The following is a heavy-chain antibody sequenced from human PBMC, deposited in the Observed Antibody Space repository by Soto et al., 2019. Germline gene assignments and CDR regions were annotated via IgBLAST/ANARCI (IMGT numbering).Heavy chain of an antibody. CDR3: ARTNQYSSGWPPRNYFDY. J-gene: IGHJ4*02. V-gene: IGHV2-26*01. CDR2: IFSNDEK. D-gene: IGHD6-19*01. Sequence: QVTLKESGPVLVKPTETLTLTCTVSGFSLSNARMGVSWIRQPPGKALEWLAHIFSNDEKSYSTSLKSRLTISTDPSQSQVVLTTTNMDPVDTATYYCARTNQYSSGWPPRNYFDYWGQGTLITVSS. CDR1: GFSLSNARMG.